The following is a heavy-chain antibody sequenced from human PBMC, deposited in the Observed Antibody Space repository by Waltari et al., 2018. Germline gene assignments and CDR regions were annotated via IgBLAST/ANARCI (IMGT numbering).Heavy chain of an antibody. D-gene: IGHD3-10*01. CDR1: GFIFSSYW. V-gene: IGHV3-7*01. CDR3: ARGGSRWFDF. Sequence: EVHLVESGGGLVQPGGSLRLSCAASGFIFSSYWMSWVRQAPGKGLEWVANIKQDGSEKYYVDSVKGRFIISRDNAKDSLYLELNSLRAEDTAVYYCARGGSRWFDFWGQGTLVTVSS. J-gene: IGHJ4*02. CDR2: IKQDGSEK.